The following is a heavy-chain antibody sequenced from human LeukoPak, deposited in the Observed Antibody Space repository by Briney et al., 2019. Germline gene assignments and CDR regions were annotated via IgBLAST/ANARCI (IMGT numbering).Heavy chain of an antibody. J-gene: IGHJ6*02. CDR2: IWYDGSNK. CDR3: ARDSSSWSYYYGMDV. Sequence: PGGSLRLSCAASGFTFSSYGMHWVRQAPGKGLEWVAVIWYDGSNKYYADSVKGRFTISRDNSKNTLYLQTNSLRAEDTAVYYCARDSSSWSYYYGMDVWGQGTTVTVSS. D-gene: IGHD6-13*01. V-gene: IGHV3-33*01. CDR1: GFTFSSYG.